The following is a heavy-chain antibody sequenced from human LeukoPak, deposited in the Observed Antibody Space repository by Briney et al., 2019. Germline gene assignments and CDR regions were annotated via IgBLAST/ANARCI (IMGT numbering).Heavy chain of an antibody. D-gene: IGHD3-22*01. CDR3: AKDPPYYDSSGYYYDY. J-gene: IGHJ4*02. CDR2: ISGSGDNT. Sequence: PGGSLRLSCAASGFTFTTYAMIWVRQAPGKGLEWVSAISGSGDNTYYVDSVKGRFTISRDNSKNTLYLQMNSLRAEDTAVYYCAKDPPYYDSSGYYYDYWGQGTLVTVSS. CDR1: GFTFTTYA. V-gene: IGHV3-23*01.